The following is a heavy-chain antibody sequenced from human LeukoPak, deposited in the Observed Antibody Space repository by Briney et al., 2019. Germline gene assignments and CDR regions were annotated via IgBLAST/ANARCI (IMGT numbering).Heavy chain of an antibody. CDR2: IITNTGHP. V-gene: IGHV7-4-1*02. CDR3: ATREPKSGSYYYYGMDV. J-gene: IGHJ6*02. Sequence: GASVKVSCKASGYTFTSYPVNWVRQAPGQGLEWMGWIITNTGHPTYAQGFTGRFVFSLDTSVSTAYLQISSLKAEDTAVYYCATREPKSGSYYYYGMDVWGQGTTVTVSS. CDR1: GYTFTSYP. D-gene: IGHD1-26*01.